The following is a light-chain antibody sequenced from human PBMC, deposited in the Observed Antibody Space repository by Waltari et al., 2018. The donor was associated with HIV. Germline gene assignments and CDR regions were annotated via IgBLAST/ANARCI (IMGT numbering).Light chain of an antibody. J-gene: IGKJ5*01. CDR2: GAS. V-gene: IGKV3-11*01. CDR1: QSVNNY. CDR3: QQRNNWPIT. Sequence: EIVLTQSPATLSLSPGERATLPCRASQSVNNYLAWYQQKPGQAPRLLIYGASSRATDIPARFSGSGSGTDFTLTISSLEPGDFGVYYCQQRNNWPITFGQGTRLEIK.